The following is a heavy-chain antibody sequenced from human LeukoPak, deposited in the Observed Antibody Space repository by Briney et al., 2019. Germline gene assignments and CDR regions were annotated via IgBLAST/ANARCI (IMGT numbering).Heavy chain of an antibody. CDR2: IYPGDSHT. Sequence: GESLKISYKGSGYSFTNYLICWVRQMPGKGLECMGIIYPGDSHTRYSPSFQEQVTISADTFINTAYLHGSSLKASDPAMYYCARGPYGYASSATLGSYNWFDPWGQGPLVTVSS. CDR3: ARGPYGYASSATLGSYNWFDP. CDR1: GYSFTNYL. V-gene: IGHV5-51*01. J-gene: IGHJ5*02. D-gene: IGHD5-18*01.